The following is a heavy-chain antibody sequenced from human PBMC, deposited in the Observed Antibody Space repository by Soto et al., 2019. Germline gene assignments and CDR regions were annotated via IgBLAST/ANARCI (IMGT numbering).Heavy chain of an antibody. V-gene: IGHV2-5*02. CDR3: AHGSCTSADCYPNPYLDY. J-gene: IGHJ4*02. CDR1: GVSLSTSAEG. Sequence: QITLKESGPTLVKPTQTLTLTCTFSGVSLSTSAEGVGWIRQPPGKALEWLALIYWDGDERYSPSLKSRLTITKDTSKHQVVLTMTNMDPADTATYSCAHGSCTSADCYPNPYLDYWGQGILVTVSS. D-gene: IGHD2-2*01. CDR2: IYWDGDE.